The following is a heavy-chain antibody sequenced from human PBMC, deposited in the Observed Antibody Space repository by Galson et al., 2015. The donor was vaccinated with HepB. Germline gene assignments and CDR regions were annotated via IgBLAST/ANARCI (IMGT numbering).Heavy chain of an antibody. V-gene: IGHV4-59*01. J-gene: IGHJ5*02. Sequence: LSLTCTVSGGSISPYYWSWIRQPPGKGLEWIGYVYYDGSTNYNPSLKSRVTILVDTSKNQFSLKLSSVTAADTAVYYCARVMSFFDWVSGNWFDAWGQGVLVTVSS. CDR1: GGSISPYY. CDR2: VYYDGST. D-gene: IGHD3-9*01. CDR3: ARVMSFFDWVSGNWFDA.